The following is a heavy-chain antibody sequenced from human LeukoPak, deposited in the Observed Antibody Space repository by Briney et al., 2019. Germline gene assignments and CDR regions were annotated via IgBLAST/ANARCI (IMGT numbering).Heavy chain of an antibody. V-gene: IGHV1-2*02. CDR3: ARDQVCPTSPCSGHEPPY. Sequence: ASVKVSCKASGYTFTDYFMHWVRQAPGQRLEWMGWNNPNNGDTKYAQKFQGRDTMTRDTSISTVYMAQSTLISDDTAVYFCARDQVCPTSPCSGHEPPYWGQGTLVAVSS. D-gene: IGHD5-12*01. J-gene: IGHJ4*02. CDR1: GYTFTDYF. CDR2: NNPNNGDT.